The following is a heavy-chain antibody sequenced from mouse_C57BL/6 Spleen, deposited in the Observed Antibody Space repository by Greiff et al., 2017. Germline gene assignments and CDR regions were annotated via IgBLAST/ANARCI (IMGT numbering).Heavy chain of an antibody. CDR2: ISSGSSTI. Sequence: EVKVVESGGGLVKPGGSLKLSCAASGFTFSDYGMHWVRQAPEKGLEWVAYISSGSSTIYYADTVKGRFTISRDNAKNTLFLQMASLGSEDTAMYYCARDGSSYVRYFDYWGQGTTLTVSS. V-gene: IGHV5-17*01. CDR3: ARDGSSYVRYFDY. D-gene: IGHD1-1*01. CDR1: GFTFSDYG. J-gene: IGHJ2*01.